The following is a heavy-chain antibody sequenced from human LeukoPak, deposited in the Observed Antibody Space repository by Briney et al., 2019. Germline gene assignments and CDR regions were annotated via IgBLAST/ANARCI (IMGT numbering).Heavy chain of an antibody. D-gene: IGHD1-26*01. V-gene: IGHV3-53*01. CDR1: GFIVSGDF. Sequence: GGSLRLSCAASGFIVSGDFMSWVRQAPGKGLEWVSVIYSDGSTYCADSVKGRFTISRDNSKNTLDLQMTGLRAEDTAVYYCARERGRGRDSPWFDYWGQGTLVTVSS. CDR2: IYSDGST. J-gene: IGHJ4*02. CDR3: ARERGRGRDSPWFDY.